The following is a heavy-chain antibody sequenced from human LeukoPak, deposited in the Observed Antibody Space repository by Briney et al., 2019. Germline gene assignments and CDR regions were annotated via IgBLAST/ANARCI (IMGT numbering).Heavy chain of an antibody. V-gene: IGHV1-8*01. D-gene: IGHD2-21*02. CDR1: GYTFTSYD. CDR2: MNPNSGNT. J-gene: IGHJ6*02. CDR3: ARGTDCGGDCYLYYYYGMDV. Sequence: ASVTVSCKASGYTFTSYDINWVRQAAGQGLEWMGWMNPNSGNTGYAQKFQGRVTMTRNTSISTAYMELSSLRSEDTAVYYCARGTDCGGDCYLYYYYGMDVWGQGTTVTVSS.